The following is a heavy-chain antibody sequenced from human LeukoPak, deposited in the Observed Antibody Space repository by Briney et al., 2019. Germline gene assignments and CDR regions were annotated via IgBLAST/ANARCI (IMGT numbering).Heavy chain of an antibody. D-gene: IGHD3-22*01. J-gene: IGHJ4*02. Sequence: QPSQTLSLTCTVSGGSISSGSYYWRWIRQPAGKGLEWIGRIYTSGSTNYNPSLKSRVTISVDTSKNQFSLKLSSVTAADTAVYYCARGTAGYYETLDYWGQGTLVTVSS. CDR2: IYTSGST. V-gene: IGHV4-61*02. CDR1: GGSISSGSYY. CDR3: ARGTAGYYETLDY.